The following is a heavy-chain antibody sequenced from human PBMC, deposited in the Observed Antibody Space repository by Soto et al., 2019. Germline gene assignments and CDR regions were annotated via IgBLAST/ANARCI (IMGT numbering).Heavy chain of an antibody. CDR3: GRRGGGGVGPRAFDT. V-gene: IGHV4-39*01. D-gene: IGHD2-8*01. CDR2: IYYSGST. J-gene: IGHJ3*02. Sequence: QLQLQESGPGLVKPSETLSLTCTVSGGSISSSSYYWGWIRQPPGKGLEWIGSIYYSGSTYYNPSLRSRVTIAVDTSKNQFSRKRSSVAAADTAVFYCGRRGGGGVGPRAFDTWVQGTMVTVSS. CDR1: GGSISSSSYY.